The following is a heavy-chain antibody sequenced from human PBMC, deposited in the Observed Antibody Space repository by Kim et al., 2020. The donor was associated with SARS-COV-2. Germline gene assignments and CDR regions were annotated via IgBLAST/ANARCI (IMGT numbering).Heavy chain of an antibody. CDR2: ISSSSTTM. CDR1: GFNFNSYS. V-gene: IGHV3-48*02. J-gene: IGHJ6*04. D-gene: IGHD3-10*01. CDR3: ARCPLSMTMVRGMITTTLFYYYNMDV. Sequence: GGSLRLSCEVSGFNFNSYSMNWVRQAPGKGLEWVSYISSSSTTMYYADSVRGRFTISRDNAKNSLFLQMNSLRDEDTAVYYCARCPLSMTMVRGMITTTLFYYYNMDVWGKGTTVTVSS.